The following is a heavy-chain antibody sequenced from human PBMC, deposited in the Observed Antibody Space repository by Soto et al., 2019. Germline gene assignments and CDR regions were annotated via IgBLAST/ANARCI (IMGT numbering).Heavy chain of an antibody. V-gene: IGHV3-23*01. J-gene: IGHJ4*02. D-gene: IGHD6-6*01. CDR1: EFTFSNYA. CDR2: ISASGAAT. Sequence: EVQLLESGGGLVQPGGSLRLSCTASEFTFSNYAMSWVRQAPGKGLEWVSAISASGAATYYVDSVKGRFTISRDNSKNTLYVQMNSLRAEDTGVYYCARDRSEYSSPYGNLDYWGQGTLVTVSS. CDR3: ARDRSEYSSPYGNLDY.